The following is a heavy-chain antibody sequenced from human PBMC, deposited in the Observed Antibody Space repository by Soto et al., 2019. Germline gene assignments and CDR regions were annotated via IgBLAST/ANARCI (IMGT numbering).Heavy chain of an antibody. Sequence: GGSLRLSCAASGFTFSSYSMNWVRQAPGKGLEWVSSISSSSSYIYYADSVKGRFTISRDNTKNALYLQMTSLRAEETAVYYCARAVGYCSGGSCSDAFDIWGQGTMVTVSS. CDR3: ARAVGYCSGGSCSDAFDI. V-gene: IGHV3-21*01. CDR2: ISSSSSYI. J-gene: IGHJ3*02. CDR1: GFTFSSYS. D-gene: IGHD2-15*01.